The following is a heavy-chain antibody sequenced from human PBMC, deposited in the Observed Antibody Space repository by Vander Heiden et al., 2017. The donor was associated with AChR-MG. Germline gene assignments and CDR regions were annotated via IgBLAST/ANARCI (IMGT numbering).Heavy chain of an antibody. CDR3: ARVGYDYVWGSYLQYYFDY. CDR2: IKQDGSEK. V-gene: IGHV3-7*01. D-gene: IGHD3-16*02. J-gene: IGHJ4*02. CDR1: GFTFSSYW. Sequence: SCAASGFTFSSYWMSWVRQAPGKGLEWVANIKQDGSEKYYVDSVKGRFTISRDNAKNSLYLQMNSLRAEDTAVYYCARVGYDYVWGSYLQYYFDYWGQGTLVIVSS.